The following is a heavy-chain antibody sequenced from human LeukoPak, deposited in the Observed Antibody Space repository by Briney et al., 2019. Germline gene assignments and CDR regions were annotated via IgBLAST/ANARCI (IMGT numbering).Heavy chain of an antibody. J-gene: IGHJ5*02. D-gene: IGHD4-23*01. Sequence: GGSLRLSCAASGLTASSNYMTWVRQAPGKGLEWASVIYSGGNTYYADSVKGRFSISRDNSKNTVYLQMNSLRVEDTAVYYCARLVTGTTVINSGWFDPWGQGTLVTVSS. CDR1: GLTASSNY. CDR3: ARLVTGTTVINSGWFDP. CDR2: IYSGGNT. V-gene: IGHV3-66*04.